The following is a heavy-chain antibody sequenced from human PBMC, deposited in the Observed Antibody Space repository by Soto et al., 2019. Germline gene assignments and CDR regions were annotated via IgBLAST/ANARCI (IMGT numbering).Heavy chain of an antibody. CDR3: AREGRRAYSSSSKGGYYFDY. CDR1: GGSFSGYY. D-gene: IGHD6-6*01. J-gene: IGHJ4*02. V-gene: IGHV4-34*01. Sequence: SETLSLTCAVYGGSFSGYYWSWIRQPPGKGLEWIGEINHSGSTNYNPSLKSRVTISVDTSKNQFSLKLSSVTAADTAVYYCAREGRRAYSSSSKGGYYFDYWGQGTLVTVSS. CDR2: INHSGST.